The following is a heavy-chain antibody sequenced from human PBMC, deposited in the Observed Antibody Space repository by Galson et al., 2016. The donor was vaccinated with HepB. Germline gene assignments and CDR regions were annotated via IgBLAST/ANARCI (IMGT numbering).Heavy chain of an antibody. Sequence: SLRLSCAASVITVSDTYMIWVRQAPGTGLEWVSGINTGGDTYYADSVKGRFTIPRDNSKNTLYLQMNNLRAEDAAIYYCAARPGRQFWPAPLDFWGQGTLVTVSS. CDR2: INTGGDT. D-gene: IGHD3-10*01. CDR1: VITVSDTY. V-gene: IGHV3-53*01. J-gene: IGHJ4*02. CDR3: AARPGRQFWPAPLDF.